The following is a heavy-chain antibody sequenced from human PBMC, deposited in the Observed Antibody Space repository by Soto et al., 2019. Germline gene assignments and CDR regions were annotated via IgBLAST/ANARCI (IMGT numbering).Heavy chain of an antibody. CDR1: GGFISGCGYY. D-gene: IGHD6-25*01. V-gene: IGHV4-31*03. CDR2: IYYSGST. CDR3: ASETGYSSGYFDY. J-gene: IGHJ4*02. Sequence: QVQLQESGPGLVKPSQTLSLTCTVSGGFISGCGYYWSWIRQHPGKGLEWIGYIYYSGSTYYNPSLKSRVTISVDTSKNQFSLKLSSVTAADTAVYYCASETGYSSGYFDYWGQGTLVTVSS.